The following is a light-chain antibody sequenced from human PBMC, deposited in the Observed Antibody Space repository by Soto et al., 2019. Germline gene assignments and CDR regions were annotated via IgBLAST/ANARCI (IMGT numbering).Light chain of an antibody. CDR2: GAS. Sequence: EIVLTQSPGTLSLSPGERATLSCRASQSVSSSWLAWYQQKPGQAPRLLIYGASSRATGVPDRFSGSGSGTDFTLTITGLEPEDSAVFYCQQYGGPPWTFGQGTKVEIK. V-gene: IGKV3-20*01. J-gene: IGKJ1*01. CDR1: QSVSSSW. CDR3: QQYGGPPWT.